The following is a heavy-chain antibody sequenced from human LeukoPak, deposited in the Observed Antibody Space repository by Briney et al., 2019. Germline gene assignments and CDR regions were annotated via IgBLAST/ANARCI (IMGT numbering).Heavy chain of an antibody. CDR1: GGTFSSYA. J-gene: IGHJ3*02. D-gene: IGHD5-24*01. Sequence: SVEVSCKASGGTFSSYATSWVRQAPGQGLEWMGGIIPIFGTANYAQKFQGRITITTDESTSTAYMELSSLRSEDTAVYCCARAIEVEMATISAFDIWGQGTMVTVSS. CDR2: IIPIFGTA. CDR3: ARAIEVEMATISAFDI. V-gene: IGHV1-69*05.